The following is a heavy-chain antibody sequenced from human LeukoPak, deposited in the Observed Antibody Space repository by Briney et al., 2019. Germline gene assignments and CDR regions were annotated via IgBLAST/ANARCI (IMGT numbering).Heavy chain of an antibody. V-gene: IGHV4-39*01. CDR2: IYYTGRT. Sequence: SETLSLTCTVSGGSISSYYWGWIRQPPGKGLEWIGSIYYTGRTNYNPSLKSRVTISVDTSKNQFSLKLSSVTAADTAVYYCASRHLGYCTGGVCPYFDYWGQGTLVTVSS. CDR3: ASRHLGYCTGGVCPYFDY. CDR1: GGSISSYY. J-gene: IGHJ4*02. D-gene: IGHD2-8*02.